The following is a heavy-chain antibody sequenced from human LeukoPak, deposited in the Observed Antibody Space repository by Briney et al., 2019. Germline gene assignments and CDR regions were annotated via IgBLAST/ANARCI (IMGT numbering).Heavy chain of an antibody. CDR3: ARDYYDSSGYFDY. Sequence: GRSLRLSCAASGFTFSSYAMHWVRQAPGKGLEWVAVISYDGSNKYYADSVKGRFTISRDNSKNTLYLQMSSLRAEDTAVYYCARDYYDSSGYFDYWGQGTLVTVSS. CDR1: GFTFSSYA. J-gene: IGHJ4*02. D-gene: IGHD3-22*01. V-gene: IGHV3-30-3*01. CDR2: ISYDGSNK.